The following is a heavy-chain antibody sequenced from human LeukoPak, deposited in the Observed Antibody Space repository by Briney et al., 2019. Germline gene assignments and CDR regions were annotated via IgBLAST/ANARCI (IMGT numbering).Heavy chain of an antibody. J-gene: IGHJ3*02. CDR3: AGAVASDAFDI. CDR2: IIPILGIA. CDR1: GGTFISYA. D-gene: IGHD2-15*01. Sequence: SVKVSCKASGGTFISYAISWVRQAPGQGLEWMGRIIPILGIANYAQKFQGRVTITADKSTSTAYMELSSLRSEDTAVYYCAGAVASDAFDIWGQGTMVTVSS. V-gene: IGHV1-69*04.